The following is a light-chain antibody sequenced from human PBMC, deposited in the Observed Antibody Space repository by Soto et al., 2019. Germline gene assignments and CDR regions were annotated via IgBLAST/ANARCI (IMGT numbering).Light chain of an antibody. J-gene: IGLJ7*01. CDR1: SSNIGAGYD. V-gene: IGLV1-40*01. CDR3: QSYDSSLSGSV. CDR2: SNS. Sequence: QSVLTQPPSVSGAPGQRVTISCTGSSSNIGAGYDVHWYQQLPGTAPKLLIYSNSDRPSGVLDRFSGSKSGTSASLGITGLQAEDEADYYCQSYDSSLSGSVFGGGTQLTVL.